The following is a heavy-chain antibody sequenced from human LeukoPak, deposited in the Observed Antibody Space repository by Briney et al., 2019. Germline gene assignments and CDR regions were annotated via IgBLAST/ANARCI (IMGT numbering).Heavy chain of an antibody. Sequence: GASVKVSCKASGFTFTSSAMQWVRQARGQRLEWIGWIVVGSGNTNYAQKFQERVTITRDMSTGTAYMELSSLRSEDTAVYYCARDPYSGTYGHLYYYYMDVWGKGTTVTISS. CDR2: IVVGSGNT. CDR3: ARDPYSGTYGHLYYYYMDV. J-gene: IGHJ6*03. CDR1: GFTFTSSA. D-gene: IGHD1-26*01. V-gene: IGHV1-58*02.